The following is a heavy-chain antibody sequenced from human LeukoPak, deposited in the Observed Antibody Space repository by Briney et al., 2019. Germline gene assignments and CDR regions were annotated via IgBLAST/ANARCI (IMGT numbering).Heavy chain of an antibody. Sequence: GGSLRLSCAASGFTFDDYAMHWVRQAPGKGLEWVSLISGDGGSTYYADSVKGRFTISRDNAKNSLYLQMNSLRAEDTAVYYCATFGGRWLQFGYWGQGTLVTVSS. CDR3: ATFGGRWLQFGY. J-gene: IGHJ4*02. D-gene: IGHD5-24*01. CDR1: GFTFDDYA. CDR2: ISGDGGST. V-gene: IGHV3-43*02.